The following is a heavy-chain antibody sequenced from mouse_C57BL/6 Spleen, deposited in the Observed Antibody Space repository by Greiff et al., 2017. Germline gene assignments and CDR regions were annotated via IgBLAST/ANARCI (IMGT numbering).Heavy chain of an antibody. CDR3: ARSDGNYGMDY. V-gene: IGHV1-42*01. J-gene: IGHJ4*01. CDR2: INPSTGGT. Sequence: EVQLQQSGPELVKPGASVKISCKASGYSFTGYYMNWVKQSPEKSLEWIGEINPSTGGTTYNQKFKAKATLTVDKSSSTAYMQLKSLTSEDSAVYYCARSDGNYGMDYWGQGTSVTVSS. D-gene: IGHD2-1*01. CDR1: GYSFTGYY.